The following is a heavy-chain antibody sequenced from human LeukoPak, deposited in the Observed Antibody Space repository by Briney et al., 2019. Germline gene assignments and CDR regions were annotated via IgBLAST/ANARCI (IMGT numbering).Heavy chain of an antibody. CDR3: ATGRGSDTTLVSWFDN. D-gene: IGHD5-18*01. CDR1: GGTLSRHV. J-gene: IGHJ5*02. CDR2: ITLISPTA. V-gene: IGHV1-69*05. Sequence: GASVKVSCKASGGTLSRHVVSWLRQAPGQGPEWMGGITLISPTANYAQKFQDRLTITMDESTSYMEFSSLRFEDTAVYYCATGRGSDTTLVSWFDNWGQGSLVTVSS.